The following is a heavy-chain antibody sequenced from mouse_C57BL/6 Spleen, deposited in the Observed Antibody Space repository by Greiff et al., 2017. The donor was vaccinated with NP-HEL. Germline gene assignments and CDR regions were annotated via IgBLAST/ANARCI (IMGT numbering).Heavy chain of an antibody. CDR1: GYTFTDYY. CDR2: INPYNGGT. Sequence: EVQLQESGPVLVKPGASVKMSCKASGYTFTDYYMNWVKQSHGKSLEWIGVINPYNGGTSYNQKFKGKATLTVDKSSSTAYMELNSLTSEDSAVYYCARYHPDYGSSYGYFDVWGTGTTVTVSS. D-gene: IGHD1-1*01. CDR3: ARYHPDYGSSYGYFDV. J-gene: IGHJ1*03. V-gene: IGHV1-19*01.